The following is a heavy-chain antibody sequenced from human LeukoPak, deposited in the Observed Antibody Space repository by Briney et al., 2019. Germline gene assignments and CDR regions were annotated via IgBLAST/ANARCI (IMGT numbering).Heavy chain of an antibody. CDR2: ISYGGTST. CDR1: GFTFSSYV. CDR3: ARRYGTSANWFDP. V-gene: IGHV3-23*01. Sequence: GGSLRLSCAASGFTFSSYVMTWVRQAPGRGLEWVSGISYGGTSTYYADSVKGRFTISRDNSKNTLYLQMNSLRAEDTAVYYCARRYGTSANWFDPWGQGTLVTVSS. D-gene: IGHD1-1*01. J-gene: IGHJ5*02.